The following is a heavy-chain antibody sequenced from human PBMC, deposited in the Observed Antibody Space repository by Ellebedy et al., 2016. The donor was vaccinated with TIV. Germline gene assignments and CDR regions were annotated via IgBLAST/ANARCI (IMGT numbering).Heavy chain of an antibody. CDR2: INSDGSST. CDR1: GFTFSSYW. Sequence: GGSLRLSXAASGFTFSSYWMHWVRQAPGKGLVWVSRINSDGSSTSYADSVKGRFTISRDNAKNTLYLQMNSLRAEDTAVYYCARDRRNQYCDYWGQGTLVTVSS. CDR3: ARDRRNQYCDY. V-gene: IGHV3-74*01. J-gene: IGHJ4*02. D-gene: IGHD1-14*01.